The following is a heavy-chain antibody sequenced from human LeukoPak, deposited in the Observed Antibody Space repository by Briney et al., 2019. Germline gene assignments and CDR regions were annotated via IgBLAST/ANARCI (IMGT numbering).Heavy chain of an antibody. CDR2: ISGSGGST. CDR1: GFTFSSYA. J-gene: IGHJ4*02. Sequence: GGSLRPSCAASGFTFSSYAMSWVRQAPGKGLEWVSAISGSGGSTYYADSVKGRFTISRDNSKNTLYLQMNSLRAEDTAVYYCAKSAPYCGGDCYSMEVDYWGQGTLVTVSS. CDR3: AKSAPYCGGDCYSMEVDY. D-gene: IGHD2-21*02. V-gene: IGHV3-23*01.